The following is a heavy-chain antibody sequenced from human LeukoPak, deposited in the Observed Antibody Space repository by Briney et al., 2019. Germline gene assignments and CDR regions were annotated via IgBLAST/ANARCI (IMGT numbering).Heavy chain of an antibody. V-gene: IGHV3-11*01. Sequence: GGSLRLSCSASGFTFSDYYMSCIRQAPGKGLEWVSYISTGGSTIYYPDSVKGRFTISRDNAKNSLYLQMNRLRAEDTALYYCARVRSYNWFDPWGQGTLVTVSS. CDR3: ARVRSYNWFDP. J-gene: IGHJ5*02. CDR1: GFTFSDYY. CDR2: ISTGGSTI.